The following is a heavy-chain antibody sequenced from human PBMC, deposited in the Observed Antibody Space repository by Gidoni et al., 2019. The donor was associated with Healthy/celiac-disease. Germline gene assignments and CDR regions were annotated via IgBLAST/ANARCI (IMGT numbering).Heavy chain of an antibody. CDR3: ARGWGYCSSTSCRGNWFDP. Sequence: QVQLVQSGAEVKKPGASVKVSCQASGYTFTSYGTSWVRQAPGQGLEWMGWISAYNGNTNYAQKLQGRVTMTTDTSTSTAYMELRSLRSDDTAVYYCARGWGYCSSTSCRGNWFDPWGQGTLVTVSS. D-gene: IGHD2-2*01. CDR2: ISAYNGNT. J-gene: IGHJ5*02. CDR1: GYTFTSYG. V-gene: IGHV1-18*01.